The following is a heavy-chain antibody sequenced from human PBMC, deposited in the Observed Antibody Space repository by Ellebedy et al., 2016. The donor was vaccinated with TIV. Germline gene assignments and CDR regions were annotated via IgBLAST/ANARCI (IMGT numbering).Heavy chain of an antibody. V-gene: IGHV3-7*04. J-gene: IGHJ2*01. CDR3: ARGYFDL. CDR2: IKQDGSEI. Sequence: GESLKISXAASGFTFSNYWMSWVRQAPGKGLEWVANIKQDGSEIYYVNSVKGRFTISRDNAKNSLYLQMNSLRAEDTAVYYCARGYFDLWGRGTLVTVSS. CDR1: GFTFSNYW.